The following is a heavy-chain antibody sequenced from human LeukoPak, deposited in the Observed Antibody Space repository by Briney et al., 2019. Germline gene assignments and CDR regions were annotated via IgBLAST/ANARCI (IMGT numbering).Heavy chain of an antibody. CDR3: AAVGLRFLEWLPQVDY. V-gene: IGHV4-30-2*01. CDR1: GGSISSGGYS. Sequence: SETLSLTCAVSGGSISSGGYSWSWIRQPPGKGLEWIGYIYHSGSTYYNPSLKSRVTILVDRSKNQFSLKLSSVTAADTAVYYCAAVGLRFLEWLPQVDYWGQGTLVTVSS. J-gene: IGHJ4*02. D-gene: IGHD3-3*01. CDR2: IYHSGST.